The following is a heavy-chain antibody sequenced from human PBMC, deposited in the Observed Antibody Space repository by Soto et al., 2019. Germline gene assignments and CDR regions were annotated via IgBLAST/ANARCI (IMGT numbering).Heavy chain of an antibody. CDR2: IKSKTDGGTT. D-gene: IGHD2-15*01. CDR3: TTEKGYCSGGSCYPNWYFDL. J-gene: IGHJ2*01. Sequence: EVQLVESGGGLVQPGGSLRLSCAASGFTFSNAWMSWVRQAPGKALEWVGRIKSKTDGGTTDYAAPVKGRFTISRDDSNNTLYLQMNSLKTEDTAVYYCTTEKGYCSGGSCYPNWYFDLWGRGTLVTVSS. V-gene: IGHV3-15*01. CDR1: GFTFSNAW.